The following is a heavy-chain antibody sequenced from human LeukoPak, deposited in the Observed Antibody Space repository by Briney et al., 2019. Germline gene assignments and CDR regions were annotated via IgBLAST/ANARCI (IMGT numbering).Heavy chain of an antibody. D-gene: IGHD1-14*01. J-gene: IGHJ4*02. CDR2: ISSSGNNT. V-gene: IGHV3-23*01. CDR1: GFTLSRNY. Sequence: GWSLTLSCAASGFTLSRNYMRWVRQAPGKGLEGVSTISSSGNNTYYTDSVKGRFTISRHNSKNALFLQMNSLRVDDTAVYYCAKDVRTKRPPPEGFDYWGQGTLVTVSS. CDR3: AKDVRTKRPPPEGFDY.